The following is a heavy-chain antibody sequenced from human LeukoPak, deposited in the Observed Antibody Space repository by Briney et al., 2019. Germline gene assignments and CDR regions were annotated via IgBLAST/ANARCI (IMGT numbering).Heavy chain of an antibody. J-gene: IGHJ3*02. D-gene: IGHD3-9*01. CDR1: GASISNYY. V-gene: IGHV4-59*01. CDR3: ARGGYYDILTGYYPLDAFDI. Sequence: SETLSLTCTVSGASISNYYWSWIRQPPERGLEWIGYISYSGSTKYNPSLKSRVTMSADTFKNQFSLKLSSVTAADTAMYYCARGGYYDILTGYYPLDAFDIWGPGTMVTVSS. CDR2: ISYSGST.